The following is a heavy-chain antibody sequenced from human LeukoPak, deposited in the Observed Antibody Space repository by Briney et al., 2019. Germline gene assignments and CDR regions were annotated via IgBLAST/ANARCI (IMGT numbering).Heavy chain of an antibody. CDR3: ARGSSWIQLWSLDY. J-gene: IGHJ4*02. Sequence: ASAKVSCKASGYTFTGYYMHWVRQAPGQGLEWMGWINPNSGGTNYAQKFQGRVTMTRDTSISTAYMELSRLRSDDTAVYYCARGSSWIQLWSLDYWGQGTLVTVSS. CDR1: GYTFTGYY. CDR2: INPNSGGT. D-gene: IGHD5-18*01. V-gene: IGHV1-2*02.